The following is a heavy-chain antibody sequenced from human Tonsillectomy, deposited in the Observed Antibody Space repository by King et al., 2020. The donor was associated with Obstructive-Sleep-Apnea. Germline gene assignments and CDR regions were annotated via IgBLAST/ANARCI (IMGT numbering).Heavy chain of an antibody. CDR3: AREYCSGGSCSLAY. V-gene: IGHV4-30-4*01. CDR1: GDSISSGDYY. J-gene: IGHJ4*02. D-gene: IGHD2-15*01. Sequence: QLQESGPGLVKPSQTLSLTCTVSGDSISSGDYYWSWIRQPPGKGLEWIGYIYNSGNSYYNPSLKSRVTISVDTSKNQLSLKWSSVTAADTAVYYCAREYCSGGSCSLAYWGQGTLVTVSS. CDR2: IYNSGNS.